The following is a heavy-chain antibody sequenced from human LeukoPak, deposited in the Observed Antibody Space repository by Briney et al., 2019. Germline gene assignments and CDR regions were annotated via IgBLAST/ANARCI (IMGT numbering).Heavy chain of an antibody. D-gene: IGHD3-9*01. CDR1: GYTFTDYY. J-gene: IGHJ3*01. V-gene: IGHV1-2*02. CDR3: ASYFEILTGYYGGSGFDV. CDR2: INPNTGGT. Sequence: ASVKVSCKTSGYTFTDYYINWVRQAPGQGLEWMGWINPNTGGTKYALKFQARVTLTRDTSISSAYMELSGLTSDDTAVYYCASYFEILTGYYGGSGFDVWGQGTMVTVSA.